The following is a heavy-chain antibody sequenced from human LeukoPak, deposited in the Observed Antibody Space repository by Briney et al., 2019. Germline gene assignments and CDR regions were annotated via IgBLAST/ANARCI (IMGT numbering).Heavy chain of an antibody. Sequence: GGSLRLSCAASGFTFSNYAMHWVRQAPGKGLEWVAVISFDATKEYFGKSAKGRFTISRDNSKSTLFLQMHSLRIEDTALYFCARFKVGSNTTQKNAFDIWGRGTVVTVSS. CDR2: ISFDATKE. CDR3: ARFKVGSNTTQKNAFDI. J-gene: IGHJ3*02. CDR1: GFTFSNYA. V-gene: IGHV3-30*01. D-gene: IGHD1-26*01.